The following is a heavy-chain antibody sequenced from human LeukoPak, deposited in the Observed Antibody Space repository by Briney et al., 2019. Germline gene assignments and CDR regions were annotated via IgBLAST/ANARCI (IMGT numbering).Heavy chain of an antibody. CDR1: RGSISSYY. V-gene: IGHV4-59*01. CDR2: IYYSGST. D-gene: IGHD5-12*01. Sequence: SGTLSLTCTVSRGSISSYYWSWIRRPPGKGLEWIGNIYYSGSTNYNPSLQSRVTMSVDTSKNQFSLRLSSVTAADTAVYYCARGYSATYGRFDYWGQGTLVTVSS. J-gene: IGHJ4*02. CDR3: ARGYSATYGRFDY.